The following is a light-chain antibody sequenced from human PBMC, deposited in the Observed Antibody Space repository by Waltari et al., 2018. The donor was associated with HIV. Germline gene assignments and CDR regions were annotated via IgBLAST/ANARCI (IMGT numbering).Light chain of an antibody. J-gene: IGLJ3*02. CDR1: SGNSSLA. CDR3: QTWGTGIWV. V-gene: IGLV4-69*01. CDR2: VNGDGSH. Sequence: LVLTQSPSAAASRGAAAKLTCILSSGNSSLALAWHQQRPEKGPRFLVKVNGDGSHNKGAVVPSRFACSSSGAERYLTISSLQSDDEADYYCQTWGTGIWVFGGGTKLTVL.